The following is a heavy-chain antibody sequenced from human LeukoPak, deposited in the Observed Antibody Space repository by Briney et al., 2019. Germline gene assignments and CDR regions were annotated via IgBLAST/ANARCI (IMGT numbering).Heavy chain of an antibody. V-gene: IGHV3-30*02. Sequence: GGSLRLPCAASGFTFSSYGMHWVRQAPGKGLEWVAFIRYDGTNKYYADSVKGRFTISRDNSKNTLYLQMNSLRAEDTAVYYCAKIGAVAGHFDYWGQGTLVTVSS. J-gene: IGHJ4*02. D-gene: IGHD6-19*01. CDR2: IRYDGTNK. CDR3: AKIGAVAGHFDY. CDR1: GFTFSSYG.